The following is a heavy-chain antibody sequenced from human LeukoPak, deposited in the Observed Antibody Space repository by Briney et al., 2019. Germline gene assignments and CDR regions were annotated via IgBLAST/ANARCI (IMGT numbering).Heavy chain of an antibody. J-gene: IGHJ4*02. CDR3: TRESLGAVAGTLDY. D-gene: IGHD6-19*01. Sequence: SETLSLTCTVSGGSISNYYWSWIRQPPGKGLEWTGYIYYSGSTNYNPSLKSRVTISVDTSKNQFSLKLSSVTAADTAVYYCTRESLGAVAGTLDYWGQGTLVTVSP. V-gene: IGHV4-59*12. CDR2: IYYSGST. CDR1: GGSISNYY.